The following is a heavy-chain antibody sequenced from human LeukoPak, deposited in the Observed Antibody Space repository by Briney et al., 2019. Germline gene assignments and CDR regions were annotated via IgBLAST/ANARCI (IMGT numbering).Heavy chain of an antibody. D-gene: IGHD1-26*01. CDR1: GGSFSGYY. V-gene: IGHV4-34*01. CDR3: ARGFFSKGGSWFDP. J-gene: IGHJ5*02. CDR2: INHSGST. Sequence: PSETLSLTCAVYGGSFSGYYWSWIRQPPGKGLEWIGEINHSGSTNYNPSLKSRVTISVDTSKNQFSLKLSSVTAADTAVYYCARGFFSKGGSWFDPWGQGTLVTVSS.